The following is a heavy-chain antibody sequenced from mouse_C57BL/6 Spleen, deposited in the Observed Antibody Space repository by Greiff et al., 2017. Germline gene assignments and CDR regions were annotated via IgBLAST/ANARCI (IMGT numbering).Heavy chain of an antibody. CDR2: IDPEDGDT. Sequence: VQLQQSGAELVRPGASVKLSCTASGFNIKDYYMHWVKQRPEQGLEWIGRIDPEDGDTESAPKFQGKATMTAATSSNTAYLQLSSLTSEDTAVYYCTTLFITTVAEGGYWGQGTTLTVSS. D-gene: IGHD1-1*01. V-gene: IGHV14-1*01. CDR3: TTLFITTVAEGGY. J-gene: IGHJ2*01. CDR1: GFNIKDYY.